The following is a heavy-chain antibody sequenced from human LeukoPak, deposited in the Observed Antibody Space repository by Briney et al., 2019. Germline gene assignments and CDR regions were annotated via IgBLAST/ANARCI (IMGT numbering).Heavy chain of an antibody. V-gene: IGHV3-30-3*01. D-gene: IGHD3-16*02. CDR3: ARSIDYFDY. Sequence: PGGSLRLSCAASGFTFSSYAMHWVRQAPGKGLEWVAVISYDGSNKYYADSVKGRFTISRDNPKNTLYLQMNSLRAEDTAVYYCARSIDYFDYWGQGTLVTVSS. J-gene: IGHJ4*02. CDR1: GFTFSSYA. CDR2: ISYDGSNK.